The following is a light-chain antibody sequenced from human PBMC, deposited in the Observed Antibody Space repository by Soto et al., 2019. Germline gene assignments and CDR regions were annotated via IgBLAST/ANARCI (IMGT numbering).Light chain of an antibody. Sequence: EIVMTQSPATLSVSPGERATLSCRASQSVSNNLAWYQQKPGQAPRLLIYGASTRATGIPARFSGSGSGTEFTPANSSLQSEDFEVYYCQQYNNWPPWTFGQGTKVEIK. CDR2: GAS. V-gene: IGKV3-15*01. CDR1: QSVSNN. J-gene: IGKJ1*01. CDR3: QQYNNWPPWT.